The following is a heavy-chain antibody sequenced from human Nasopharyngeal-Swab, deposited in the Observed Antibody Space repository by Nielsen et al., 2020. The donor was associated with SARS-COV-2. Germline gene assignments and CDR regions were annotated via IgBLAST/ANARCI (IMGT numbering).Heavy chain of an antibody. Sequence: GESLKISFAASGFTFSNYAMSWVRQAPGKGLEWVSAISGSGGGTYYADSVKGRFTISRDNSRNTLYLQMNSLRAEDTAVYYCAKSVCSGTNCYSYYYYMDVWGKGTTVTVSS. CDR1: GFTFSNYA. D-gene: IGHD2-2*02. J-gene: IGHJ6*03. CDR3: AKSVCSGTNCYSYYYYMDV. CDR2: ISGSGGGT. V-gene: IGHV3-23*01.